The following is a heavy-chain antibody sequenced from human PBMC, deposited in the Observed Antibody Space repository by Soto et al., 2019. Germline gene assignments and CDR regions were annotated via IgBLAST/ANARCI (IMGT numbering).Heavy chain of an antibody. V-gene: IGHV1-69*12. CDR3: ARDSVVAATPNYYYFYGMDV. D-gene: IGHD2-15*01. CDR2: IIPILGTA. Sequence: QVQLVQSGAEVKKPGSSVKVSCKASGCTFSSYAISWVRQAPGQGLEWMGGIIPILGTANYAHKFQGRVTSTADESTSTAYMELSSLRSEDTAVYYCARDSVVAATPNYYYFYGMDVWGQGTTVTVSS. J-gene: IGHJ6*02. CDR1: GCTFSSYA.